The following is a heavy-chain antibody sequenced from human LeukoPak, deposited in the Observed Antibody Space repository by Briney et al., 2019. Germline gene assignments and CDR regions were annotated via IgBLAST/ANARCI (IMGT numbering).Heavy chain of an antibody. CDR2: IIPIFGTA. D-gene: IGHD3-22*01. J-gene: IGHJ4*02. CDR1: GGTFSSYA. CDR3: ARGYYDSSGYYYY. Sequence: GASVKVSCKASGGTFSSYAISWVRQATGQGLEWMGGIIPIFGTANYAQKFQGRVTITADESTSTAYMELSSLRSEDTAVYYCARGYYDSSGYYYYWGQGTLVTVSS. V-gene: IGHV1-69*13.